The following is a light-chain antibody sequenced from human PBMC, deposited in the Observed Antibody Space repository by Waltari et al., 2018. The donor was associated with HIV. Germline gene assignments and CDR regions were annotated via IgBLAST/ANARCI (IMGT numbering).Light chain of an antibody. CDR3: SSYTSSSTLAV. V-gene: IGLV2-14*01. J-gene: IGLJ2*01. Sequence: QSALTQPASVSGSPGQPITISCTGTSSDVGGYNYVSWYQHHPGKAPKLLIYEVSNRPSGVSNRFSGSKSGNTASLIISGLQAEDEADYYCSSYTSSSTLAVFGGGTKLTVL. CDR2: EVS. CDR1: SSDVGGYNY.